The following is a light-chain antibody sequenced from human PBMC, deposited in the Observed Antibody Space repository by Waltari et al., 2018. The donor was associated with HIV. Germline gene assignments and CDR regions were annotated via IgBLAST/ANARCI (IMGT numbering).Light chain of an antibody. Sequence: ETVMTQFPATLSVSPGERATLSCSASQSVSSNLAWYQQKPGQAPRLLIYDASTRATGIPARFSGSGSGTEFTLTISSLQSEDFAVYYCQQYSKWPPFFGPGTKVDI. CDR1: QSVSSN. J-gene: IGKJ3*01. V-gene: IGKV3-15*01. CDR3: QQYSKWPPF. CDR2: DAS.